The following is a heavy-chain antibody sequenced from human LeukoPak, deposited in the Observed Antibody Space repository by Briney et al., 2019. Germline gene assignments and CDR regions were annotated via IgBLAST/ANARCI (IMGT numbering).Heavy chain of an antibody. Sequence: GGSLRLSCAASGFTFSSYAMSWVRQAPGKGLEWVSVIYSGGSTYYADSVKGRFTISRDNSKNTLYLQMNSLRAEDTAVYYCASKPPFDYWGQGTLVTVSS. V-gene: IGHV3-53*01. CDR1: GFTFSSYA. CDR3: ASKPPFDY. CDR2: IYSGGST. J-gene: IGHJ4*02.